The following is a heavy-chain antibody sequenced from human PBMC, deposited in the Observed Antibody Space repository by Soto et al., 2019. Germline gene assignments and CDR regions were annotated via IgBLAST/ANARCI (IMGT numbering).Heavy chain of an antibody. Sequence: QVQLQESGPGLVKPSQTLSLTCTVSGGSISSGGYYWSWLRQHPGKGLEWIGYIFDSGTTYYNPSIKSRVTISVAPSKSQFSLRLTSVTATDTAVYYCASQASGWNPDYWGQGTLVTVSS. J-gene: IGHJ4*02. CDR2: IFDSGTT. V-gene: IGHV4-31*03. CDR1: GGSISSGGYY. D-gene: IGHD6-19*01. CDR3: ASQASGWNPDY.